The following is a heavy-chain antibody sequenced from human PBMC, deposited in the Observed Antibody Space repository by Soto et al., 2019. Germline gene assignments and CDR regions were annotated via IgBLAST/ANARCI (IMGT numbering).Heavy chain of an antibody. CDR1: GGSISSSSYY. J-gene: IGHJ5*02. V-gene: IGHV4-39*01. D-gene: IGHD6-13*01. CDR2: IYYSGST. CDR3: ARRVEDGIAAAGPLASWFDP. Sequence: QLQLQESGPGLVKPSETLSLTCTVSGGSISSSSYYWGWIRQPPGKGLEWIGSIYYSGSTYYNPSLKSRVTISVDTSKNQFSLKLSSVTAADTAVYYCARRVEDGIAAAGPLASWFDPWGQGTLVTVSS.